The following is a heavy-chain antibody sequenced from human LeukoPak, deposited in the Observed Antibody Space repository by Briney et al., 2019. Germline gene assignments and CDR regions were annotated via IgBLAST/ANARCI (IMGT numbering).Heavy chain of an antibody. V-gene: IGHV3-30-3*02. J-gene: IGHJ4*02. D-gene: IGHD7-27*01. CDR3: AKRALLTALYYFDY. CDR1: GFTFSSYA. CDR2: ISYDGSNK. Sequence: PGGSLRLSCAASGFTFSSYAMHWVRQAPGKGLEWVAVISYDGSNKYYADSVKGRFTISRDNSKNTLYLQMNSLRAEDTAVYYCAKRALLTALYYFDYWGQGTLVTVSS.